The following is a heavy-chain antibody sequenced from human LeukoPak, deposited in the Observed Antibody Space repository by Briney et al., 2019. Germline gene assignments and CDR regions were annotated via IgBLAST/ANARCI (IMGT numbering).Heavy chain of an antibody. J-gene: IGHJ4*02. D-gene: IGHD5-18*01. Sequence: GGSLRLSCAASGFTFSNAWMSWVRQAPGKGLEWVGRIKSKTDGGTTDYAAPVKGRFTISRDNAKNSLYLQMNSLRAEDTAVYYCARADWDTAMIDYWGQGTLVTVSS. CDR1: GFTFSNAW. CDR2: IKSKTDGGTT. V-gene: IGHV3-15*01. CDR3: ARADWDTAMIDY.